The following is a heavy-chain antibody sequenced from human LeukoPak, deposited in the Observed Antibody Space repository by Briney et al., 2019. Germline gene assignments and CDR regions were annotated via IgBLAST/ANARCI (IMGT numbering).Heavy chain of an antibody. CDR3: ARVAVAGTHYFDY. CDR1: GGTFSSYA. D-gene: IGHD6-19*01. Sequence: GSSVKVSCKASGGTFSSYAISWVRQAPGQWLEWMGGIIPIFGTANYAQKFQGRVTITADESTSTAYMELSSLRSEDTAVYYCARVAVAGTHYFDYWGQGTLVTVSS. CDR2: IIPIFGTA. V-gene: IGHV1-69*01. J-gene: IGHJ4*02.